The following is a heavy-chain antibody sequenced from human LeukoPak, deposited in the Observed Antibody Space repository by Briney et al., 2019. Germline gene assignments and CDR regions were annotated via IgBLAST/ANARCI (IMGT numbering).Heavy chain of an antibody. Sequence: SETLSLTCTVSGGSISSSSYYWGWIRQPPGKGLEWIGSIYYSGSTNYSPSLTSRVTISVDTSKNQFSLKLTSVTAADTAVYYCARYNILTGSDYWGQGILVTVSS. D-gene: IGHD3-9*01. V-gene: IGHV4-39*07. CDR1: GGSISSSSYY. J-gene: IGHJ4*02. CDR3: ARYNILTGSDY. CDR2: IYYSGST.